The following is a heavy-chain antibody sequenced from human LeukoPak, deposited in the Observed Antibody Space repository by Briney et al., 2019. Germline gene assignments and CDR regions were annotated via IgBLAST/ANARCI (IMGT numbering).Heavy chain of an antibody. V-gene: IGHV1-69*13. J-gene: IGHJ6*03. CDR3: ARASGDSSGYYYYYYYYMDV. CDR2: IIPIFGTA. CDR1: GGTFSSYA. Sequence: SVKVSCNASGGTFSSYAISWVRQAPGQGLVWMGGIIPIFGTANYAQKFQGRVTITADESTSTAYMELSSLRSEDTAVYYCARASGDSSGYYYYYYYYMDVWGKGTTVTVSS. D-gene: IGHD3-22*01.